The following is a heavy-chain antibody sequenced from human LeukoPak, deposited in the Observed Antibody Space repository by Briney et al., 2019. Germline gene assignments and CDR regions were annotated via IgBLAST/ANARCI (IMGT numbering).Heavy chain of an antibody. V-gene: IGHV1-2*02. Sequence: GASVKVPCKASGYTFTGYYMHWVRQAPGQGLEWMGWINPNSGGTNYAQKFQGRVTMTRDTSISTAYMELSRLRSDDTAVYYCARNYDFWSGYYSPRSYFDYWGQGTLVTVSS. CDR2: INPNSGGT. D-gene: IGHD3-3*01. J-gene: IGHJ4*02. CDR1: GYTFTGYY. CDR3: ARNYDFWSGYYSPRSYFDY.